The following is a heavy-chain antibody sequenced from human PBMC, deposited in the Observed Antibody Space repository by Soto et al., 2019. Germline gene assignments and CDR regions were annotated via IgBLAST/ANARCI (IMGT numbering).Heavy chain of an antibody. CDR3: AKGDSGGFPRYFDY. Sequence: GGSLRLSCVASGFTSSSHSMSWVRQAPGKGLEWVSAIGGGGGYTYNADSVKGRFTISRDNSKNTVSLQLNSLKVEDTAVYFCAKGDSGGFPRYFDYRGQGTLVTVSS. CDR1: GFTSSSHS. J-gene: IGHJ4*02. D-gene: IGHD3-22*01. V-gene: IGHV3-23*01. CDR2: IGGGGGYT.